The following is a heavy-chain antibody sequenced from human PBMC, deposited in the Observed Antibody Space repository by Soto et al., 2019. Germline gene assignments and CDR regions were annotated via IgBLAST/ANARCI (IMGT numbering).Heavy chain of an antibody. CDR1: GYTFTSYD. Sequence: QVQLVQSGAEVKKPGASVKVSCKASGYTFTSYDINWVRQATGQGLEWMGWMNPNSGNTGYAQKFQGGXTXTXXTSISTAYMELSSLRSEDTAVYYCARTLYGDNVAYWGQGTLVTVSS. CDR2: MNPNSGNT. D-gene: IGHD4-17*01. V-gene: IGHV1-8*01. CDR3: ARTLYGDNVAY. J-gene: IGHJ4*02.